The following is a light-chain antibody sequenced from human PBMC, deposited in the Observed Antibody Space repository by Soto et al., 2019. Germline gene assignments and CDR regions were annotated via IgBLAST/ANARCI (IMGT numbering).Light chain of an antibody. V-gene: IGKV2-28*01. CDR1: RSLLHSNGYNY. CDR3: MQDLQTPRT. J-gene: IGKJ1*01. CDR2: LGS. Sequence: DIVMTQSPPSLPVTPGEPASISCRSSRSLLHSNGYNYLHWYLQKPGQSPQLLIYLGSNRASGVPDRFSGSGSGTDFTLKISRVEAEDVGVYYCMQDLQTPRTFGQGTKVEIK.